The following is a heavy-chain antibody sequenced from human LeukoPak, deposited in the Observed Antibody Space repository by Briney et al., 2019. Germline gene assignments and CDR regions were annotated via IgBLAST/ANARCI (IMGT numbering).Heavy chain of an antibody. V-gene: IGHV3-49*04. CDR3: TRGGDILTGYDY. CDR2: IRSKAYGGTT. CDR1: GFTFGDYA. J-gene: IGHJ4*02. D-gene: IGHD3-9*01. Sequence: GGSLRLSCTASGFTFGDYAMSWVRQAPGKGLEWVGFIRSKAYGGTTEYAASVKGRFTISRDDSKSIAYLQMNSLKTEDTAVYYCTRGGDILTGYDYWGQGTLVTVSS.